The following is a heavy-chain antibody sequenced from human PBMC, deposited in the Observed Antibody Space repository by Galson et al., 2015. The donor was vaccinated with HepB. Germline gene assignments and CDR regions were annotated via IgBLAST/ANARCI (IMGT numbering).Heavy chain of an antibody. CDR1: GGTFSSYT. CDR2: IIPILGIA. J-gene: IGHJ6*02. V-gene: IGHV1-69*02. CDR3: ARHHSSSWYQYYYYGMDV. D-gene: IGHD6-13*01. Sequence: SVMVSCRASGGTFSSYTISWVRQAPGQGLEWMGRIIPILGIANYAQKFQGRVTITADKSTSTAYMELSSLRSEDTAVYYCARHHSSSWYQYYYYGMDVWGQGTTVTVSS.